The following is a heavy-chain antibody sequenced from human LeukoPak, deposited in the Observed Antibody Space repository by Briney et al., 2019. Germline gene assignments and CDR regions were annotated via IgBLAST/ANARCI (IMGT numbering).Heavy chain of an antibody. D-gene: IGHD6-13*01. V-gene: IGHV1-3*02. CDR2: SNAGNGNT. CDR1: GYTFTSYA. CDR3: ARGSSQDYYGMDV. J-gene: IGHJ6*02. Sequence: ASVTVSCKASGYTFTSYAMHWVRQAPGQRLEWMGWSNAGNGNTKYSKEFQGRVTITRDTSASTAYMELSSLRSEDMAVYYCARGSSQDYYGMDVWGQGTTVTVSS.